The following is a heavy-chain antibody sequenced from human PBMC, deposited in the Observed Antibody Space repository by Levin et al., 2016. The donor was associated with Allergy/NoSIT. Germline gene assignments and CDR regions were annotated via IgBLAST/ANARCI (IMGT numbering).Heavy chain of an antibody. CDR2: ISYDGSNK. J-gene: IGHJ6*02. V-gene: IGHV3-30-3*01. CDR3: ARDRDYGDYDYYYGMDV. Sequence: WIRQPPGKGLEWVAVISYDGSNKYYADSVKGRFTISRDNSKNTLYLQMNSLRAEDTAVYYCARDRDYGDYDYYYGMDVWGQGTTVTVSS. D-gene: IGHD4-17*01.